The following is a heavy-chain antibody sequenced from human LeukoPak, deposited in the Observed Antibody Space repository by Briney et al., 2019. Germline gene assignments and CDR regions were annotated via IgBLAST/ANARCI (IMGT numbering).Heavy chain of an antibody. CDR1: GGSISSSSYH. Sequence: SETLSLTCTVSGGSISSSSYHWGWIRQPPGKGLEWIGSIYYSGSTYYNPSLKSRVTISVDTSKNQFSLKLSSVTAADTAVYYCARVSFSGMFDPWGQGTLVTISS. J-gene: IGHJ5*02. V-gene: IGHV4-39*07. CDR3: ARVSFSGMFDP. CDR2: IYYSGST. D-gene: IGHD1-14*01.